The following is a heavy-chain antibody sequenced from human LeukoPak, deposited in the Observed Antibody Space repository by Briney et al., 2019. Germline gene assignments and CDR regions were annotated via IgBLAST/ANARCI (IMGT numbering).Heavy chain of an antibody. CDR3: ARAWDSSGYYYVVSLFDY. J-gene: IGHJ4*02. V-gene: IGHV4-34*01. Sequence: KTSETLSLTCAGYGGSCSGYYWSWIGQPPGKGLEWIGEINHSGSTNYNPSLKSRVTISVDTSKNQFSLKLSSVTAADTAVYYCARAWDSSGYYYVVSLFDYWGQGTLVTVSS. CDR2: INHSGST. CDR1: GGSCSGYY. D-gene: IGHD3-22*01.